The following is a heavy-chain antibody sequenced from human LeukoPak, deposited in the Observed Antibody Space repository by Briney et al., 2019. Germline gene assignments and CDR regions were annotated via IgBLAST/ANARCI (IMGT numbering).Heavy chain of an antibody. CDR3: ARVRYYYDSSGLYYFDY. V-gene: IGHV3-53*01. CDR2: IYSGGST. Sequence: GGSLRLSCAASGFTVSSNYMSWVRQAPGKGLEWVSVIYSGGSTYYADSVKGRFTISGDNSKNTLYLQMNSLRAEDTAVYYCARVRYYYDSSGLYYFDYWGQGTLVTVSS. CDR1: GFTVSSNY. J-gene: IGHJ4*02. D-gene: IGHD3-22*01.